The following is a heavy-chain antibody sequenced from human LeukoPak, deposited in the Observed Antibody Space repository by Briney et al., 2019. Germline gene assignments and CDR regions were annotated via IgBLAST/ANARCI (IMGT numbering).Heavy chain of an antibody. Sequence: SQTLSLTCTVSGGSISSGGYYWSWIRQPPGKGLEWIGYIYYSGSTNYNPSLKSRVTISVDTSKNQFSLKLSSVTAADTAVYYCARDAVAGASDIWGQGTMVTVSS. CDR3: ARDAVAGASDI. CDR2: IYYSGST. CDR1: GGSISSGGYY. D-gene: IGHD6-19*01. J-gene: IGHJ3*02. V-gene: IGHV4-61*08.